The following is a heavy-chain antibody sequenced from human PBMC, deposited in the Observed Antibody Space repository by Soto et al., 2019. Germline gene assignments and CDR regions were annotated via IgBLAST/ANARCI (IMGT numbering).Heavy chain of an antibody. Sequence: VASVKVSCKGSGYTFIANYIQWVRQAPGQGLEWMGWINPNSGGTTYAQKFQGRVTLTRDTSITTAYMELSGLTSDDTAVYFCAREGSGWKYFDYWGQGSLVTVSS. CDR2: INPNSGGT. D-gene: IGHD6-19*01. J-gene: IGHJ4*02. CDR3: AREGSGWKYFDY. V-gene: IGHV1-2*02. CDR1: GYTFIANY.